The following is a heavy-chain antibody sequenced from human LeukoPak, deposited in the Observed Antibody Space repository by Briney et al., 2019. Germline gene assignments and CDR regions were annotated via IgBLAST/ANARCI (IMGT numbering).Heavy chain of an antibody. J-gene: IGHJ4*02. V-gene: IGHV4-59*01. Sequence: PSETLSLTCTVSGGSISSYYWSWIRQPPGKGLEWIGYIYYSGSTNYNPSLKSRVTISVDTSKNQFSLKLSSVTAADTAVYYCARAWIWFGELSSGPIFDYWGQGTLVTVSS. CDR3: ARAWIWFGELSSGPIFDY. CDR2: IYYSGST. CDR1: GGSISSYY. D-gene: IGHD3-10*01.